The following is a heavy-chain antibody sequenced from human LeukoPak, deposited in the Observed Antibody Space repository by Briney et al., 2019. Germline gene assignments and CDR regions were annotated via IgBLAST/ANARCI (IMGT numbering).Heavy chain of an antibody. V-gene: IGHV3-21*05. D-gene: IGHD3-16*02. J-gene: IGHJ4*02. Sequence: GGSLRLSCAASGFTFSSYTMTWVRQAPGKGLEWVSYISRSSSYTNYADSVKGRFTISRDNAKDSLYLQMSSLRAEDTAVYYCARDSTVGGGSYGCCLSPRFDCWGQGTLVTVSS. CDR1: GFTFSSYT. CDR3: ARDSTVGGGSYGCCLSPRFDC. CDR2: ISRSSSYT.